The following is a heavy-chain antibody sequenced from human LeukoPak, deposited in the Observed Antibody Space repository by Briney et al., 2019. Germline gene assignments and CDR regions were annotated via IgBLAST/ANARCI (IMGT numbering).Heavy chain of an antibody. D-gene: IGHD4-11*01. J-gene: IGHJ4*02. CDR2: IYYSGST. CDR1: GGSISSSSYY. V-gene: IGHV4-39*07. CDR3: ASGADYSNYYFDY. Sequence: PSETLSLTRTVSGGSISSSSYYWGWIRQPPGKGLEWIGSIYYSGSTSYNPSLKSRATMSVDTSKNQLSLNLSSVTAADTAVYYCASGADYSNYYFDYWGQGTLVTVSS.